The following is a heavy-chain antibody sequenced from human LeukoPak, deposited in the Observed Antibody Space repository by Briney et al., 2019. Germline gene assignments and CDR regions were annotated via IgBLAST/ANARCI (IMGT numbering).Heavy chain of an antibody. CDR1: GGSISGDY. V-gene: IGHV4-59*01. CDR3: ARDLSSSSSMDV. J-gene: IGHJ6*04. CDR2: IYYSGTT. Sequence: SETLSLTCAVSGGSISGDYWSWIRQPPGKGLEWIGYIYYSGTTNYNPSLKSRVTISVDTSKNQFSLNLSSVTAADTAVYYCARDLSSSSSMDVWGKGTTVTVSS. D-gene: IGHD6-6*01.